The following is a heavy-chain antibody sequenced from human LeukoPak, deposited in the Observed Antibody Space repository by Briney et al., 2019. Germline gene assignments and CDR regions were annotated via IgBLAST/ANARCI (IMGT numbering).Heavy chain of an antibody. CDR2: TYYRYKWYN. CDR1: GDSVSSNSAA. D-gene: IGHD5-24*01. Sequence: SQTLSLTCALSGDSVSSNSAAWHWLRPSPSRGLEWLGRTYYRYKWYNDYAVSVKSRLTINADTSKNQFSLLLHSVTPEDTAVYYCAGQGPTWPFDYWGQGTLVTVSS. J-gene: IGHJ4*02. V-gene: IGHV6-1*01. CDR3: AGQGPTWPFDY.